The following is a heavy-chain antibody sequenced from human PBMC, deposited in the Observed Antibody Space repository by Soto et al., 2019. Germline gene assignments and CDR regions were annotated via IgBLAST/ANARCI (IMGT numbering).Heavy chain of an antibody. CDR3: AAKDIVVVVAAILYYYYGMDV. Sequence: QVQLVQSGAEVKKPGSSVKVSCKSSGGTFSSYAISWVRQAPGQGLEWMGGSIPIFGTANYAQKFQGRVTITADESTSTAYMELSSLRSEDTAVYYCAAKDIVVVVAAILYYYYGMDVWGQGTTVTVSS. V-gene: IGHV1-69*01. CDR1: GGTFSSYA. D-gene: IGHD2-15*01. CDR2: SIPIFGTA. J-gene: IGHJ6*02.